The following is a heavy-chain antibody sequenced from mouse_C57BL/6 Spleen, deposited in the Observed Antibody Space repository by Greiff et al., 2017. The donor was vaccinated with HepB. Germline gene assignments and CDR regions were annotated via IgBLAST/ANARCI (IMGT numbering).Heavy chain of an antibody. J-gene: IGHJ3*01. CDR2: IHPNSGST. CDR1: GYTFTSYW. CDR3: AIYYGNGGFAY. Sequence: QVQLQQPGAELVKPGASVKLSCKASGYTFTSYWMHWVKQRPGQGLEWIGMIHPNSGSTNYNEKFKSKATLTVDKSSSTAYMQLSSLTSEDSAVYYCAIYYGNGGFAYWGQGTLVTVSA. D-gene: IGHD2-1*01. V-gene: IGHV1-64*01.